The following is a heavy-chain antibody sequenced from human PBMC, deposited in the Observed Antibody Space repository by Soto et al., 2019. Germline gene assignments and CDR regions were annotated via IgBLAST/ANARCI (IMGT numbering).Heavy chain of an antibody. CDR3: ATRPPQIVVTLLPFPS. J-gene: IGHJ5*02. CDR2: IYHSGST. CDR1: GGSFSGYS. V-gene: IGHV4-30-2*01. D-gene: IGHD2-15*01. Sequence: TLSLTCAVYGGSFSGYSWSWIRQPPGKGLEWIGYIYHSGSTYYNPSLKSRVTISVDRSKNQFSLKLSSMTGADTAVYYCATRPPQIVVTLLPFPSWGQGTPVTVSS.